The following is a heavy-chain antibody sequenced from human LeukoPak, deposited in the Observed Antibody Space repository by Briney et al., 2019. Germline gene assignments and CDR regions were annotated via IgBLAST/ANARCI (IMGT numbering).Heavy chain of an antibody. CDR1: GYTFTSYD. J-gene: IGHJ5*02. CDR2: MNPNSGNT. D-gene: IGHD1-14*01. CDR3: ASSPRMTENQPDAPNRRSWFDP. Sequence: VKVSCKASGYTFTSYDINWVRQATGQGLEWMGWMNPNSGNTGYAQKFQGRVTMTRNASISTAYMELSSLRSEDTAVYYCASSPRMTENQPDAPNRRSWFDPWGQGTLVTVSS. V-gene: IGHV1-8*01.